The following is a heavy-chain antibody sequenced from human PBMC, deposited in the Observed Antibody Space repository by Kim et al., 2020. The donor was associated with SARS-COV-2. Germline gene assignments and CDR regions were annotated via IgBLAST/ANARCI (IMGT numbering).Heavy chain of an antibody. CDR1: GFTFSSYS. Sequence: GGSLRLSCAASGFTFSSYSMNWVRQAPGKGLEWVSSISSSSSYIYYADSVKGRFTISRDNAKNSLYLQMNSLRAEDTAVYYCARDVKHDYVWGSYRPSNWFVTWGQGTLVTVSS. V-gene: IGHV3-21*01. CDR3: ARDVKHDYVWGSYRPSNWFVT. CDR2: ISSSSSYI. D-gene: IGHD3-16*02. J-gene: IGHJ5*02.